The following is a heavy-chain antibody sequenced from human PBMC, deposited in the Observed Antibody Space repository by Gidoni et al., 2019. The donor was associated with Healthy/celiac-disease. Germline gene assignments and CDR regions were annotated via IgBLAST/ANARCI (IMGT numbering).Heavy chain of an antibody. J-gene: IGHJ4*02. Sequence: EVQLVESGGGLVQPGGSLRLSCAASGFTFSSYAMSWVRQAPGKGLEWVSAISGSGGSTYYADSVKGRFTISRDNSKNTLYLQMNFLRAEDTAVYYCALYSSSWYDLFDYWGQGTLVTVSS. V-gene: IGHV3-23*04. CDR2: ISGSGGST. D-gene: IGHD6-13*01. CDR3: ALYSSSWYDLFDY. CDR1: GFTFSSYA.